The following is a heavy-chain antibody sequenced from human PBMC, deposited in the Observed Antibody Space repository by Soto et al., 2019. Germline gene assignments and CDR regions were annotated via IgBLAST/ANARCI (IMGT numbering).Heavy chain of an antibody. V-gene: IGHV4-59*08. D-gene: IGHD4-17*01. CDR3: ARHFDYGFGFYYFDY. CDR1: GGSISSYY. J-gene: IGHJ4*02. CDR2: IYYSGST. Sequence: PSETLSLTCTVSGGSISSYYWSWIRQPPGKGLEWIGYIYYSGSTNYNPSLKSRVTISVDTSKNQFSLKLSSVTAADTAVYYCARHFDYGFGFYYFDYWGQGTLVTVSS.